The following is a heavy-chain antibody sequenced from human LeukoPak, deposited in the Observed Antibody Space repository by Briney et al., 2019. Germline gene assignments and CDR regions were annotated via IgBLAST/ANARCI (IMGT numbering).Heavy chain of an antibody. D-gene: IGHD3-9*01. V-gene: IGHV3-23*01. CDR3: AKWGDYDVLTGYYDPDY. CDR1: GFTFSSYA. Sequence: GGSLRLSCAASGFTFSSYAVSWVRQAPGKGLEWVSAISGSGGSTYYADSVKGRFTISRDNSKNTLYLQMNSLRAEDTAVYYCAKWGDYDVLTGYYDPDYWGQGTLVTVSS. J-gene: IGHJ4*02. CDR2: ISGSGGST.